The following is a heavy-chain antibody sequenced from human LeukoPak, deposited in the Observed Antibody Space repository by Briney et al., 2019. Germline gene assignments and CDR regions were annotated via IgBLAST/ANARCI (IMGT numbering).Heavy chain of an antibody. D-gene: IGHD2-21*02. V-gene: IGHV4-59*08. J-gene: IGHJ4*02. CDR1: GFTVSSNY. CDR2: IYYSGST. CDR3: ARRYCGGDCPIDY. Sequence: GSLRLSCAASGFTVSSNYMSWVRQAPGKGLEWIGYIYYSGSTNYNPSLKSRVTISVDTSKNQFSLKLSSVTAADTAVYYCARRYCGGDCPIDYWGQGTLVTVSS.